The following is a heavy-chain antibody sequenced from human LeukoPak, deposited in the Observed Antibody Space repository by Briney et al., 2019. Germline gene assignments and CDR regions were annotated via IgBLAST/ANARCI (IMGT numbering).Heavy chain of an antibody. V-gene: IGHV4-30-2*01. D-gene: IGHD5-12*01. Sequence: SQTLSLTCAVSGGSNSSGGYSWSWIRQPPGKGLEWIGYIYHSGSTYYNPSLKSRVTISVDRSKNQFSLKLSSVTAADTAVYYCARYSGYVGFDYWGQGTLVTVSS. J-gene: IGHJ4*02. CDR2: IYHSGST. CDR3: ARYSGYVGFDY. CDR1: GGSNSSGGYS.